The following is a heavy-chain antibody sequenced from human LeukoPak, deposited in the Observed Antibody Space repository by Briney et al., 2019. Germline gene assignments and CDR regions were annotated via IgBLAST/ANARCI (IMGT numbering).Heavy chain of an antibody. CDR2: ITGSGGTT. D-gene: IGHD6-13*01. J-gene: IGHJ4*02. V-gene: IGHV3-23*01. CDR1: GFTFDTHH. Sequence: GGSLRLSCAASGFTFDTHHMSWVRQAPGEGLEWLSDITGSGGTTHYSDSVTGRFTISRDNSKNTLYLQMDSLRVEDTAVYYCARDQALQLVGDSWGQGTLVSVSS. CDR3: ARDQALQLVGDS.